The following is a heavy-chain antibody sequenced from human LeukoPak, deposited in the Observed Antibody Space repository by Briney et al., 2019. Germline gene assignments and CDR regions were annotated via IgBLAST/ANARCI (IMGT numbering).Heavy chain of an antibody. CDR2: IYYSGST. Sequence: SETLSLTCTVSGGSISGYYWSWIRKPPGKGLEWIGYIYYSGSTNYNPSLKSRVTISVDTSKNQFSLKLSSVTAADTAVYYCARVRYDSSGYYPDYWGQGTLVTVSS. CDR1: GGSISGYY. CDR3: ARVRYDSSGYYPDY. V-gene: IGHV4-59*01. D-gene: IGHD3-22*01. J-gene: IGHJ4*02.